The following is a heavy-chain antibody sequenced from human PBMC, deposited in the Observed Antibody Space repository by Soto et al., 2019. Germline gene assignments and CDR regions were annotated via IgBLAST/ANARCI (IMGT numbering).Heavy chain of an antibody. Sequence: EVQLLESGGGLVEPGGSLRLSCTASGCTFSNYALNWVRQAPGKVLEWVSVMSNTGGTTYYVDSVRGRFTISRDNSKNTLFIQMNSLRVEDTAIYYCAKVRETAVVSGDFDYWGQGTLVTVSS. CDR2: MSNTGGTT. CDR1: GCTFSNYA. J-gene: IGHJ4*02. CDR3: AKVRETAVVSGDFDY. V-gene: IGHV3-23*01. D-gene: IGHD5-18*01.